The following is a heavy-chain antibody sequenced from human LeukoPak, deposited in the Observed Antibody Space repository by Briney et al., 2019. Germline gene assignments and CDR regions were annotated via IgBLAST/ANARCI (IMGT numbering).Heavy chain of an antibody. CDR1: GGSFSDYF. Sequence: SETLSLTCAVYGGSFSDYFWNWIRQPPGKGLEWIGEINRGGGTRYNPSLKSRATISVDTSKKQFSLNLISVTAADTAVYYCARGEDGTGDYRPTYFDSWGQGTLVTVSS. CDR3: ARGEDGTGDYRPTYFDS. D-gene: IGHD4-17*01. V-gene: IGHV4-34*01. J-gene: IGHJ4*02. CDR2: INRGGGT.